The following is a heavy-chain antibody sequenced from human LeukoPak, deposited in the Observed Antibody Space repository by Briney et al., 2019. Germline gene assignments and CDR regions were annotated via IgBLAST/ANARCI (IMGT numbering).Heavy chain of an antibody. CDR2: ISGSGGST. Sequence: GGSLRLSCAASGFTFSSYAMSWVRQAPGKGLEWVSAISGSGGSTYYADSVKGRFTISRDNSKNTLYLQMNSLRAEDTAVYYCAKDRMKRLYISGCAFDIWGRGTMVTVSS. V-gene: IGHV3-23*01. D-gene: IGHD3-9*01. J-gene: IGHJ3*02. CDR1: GFTFSSYA. CDR3: AKDRMKRLYISGCAFDI.